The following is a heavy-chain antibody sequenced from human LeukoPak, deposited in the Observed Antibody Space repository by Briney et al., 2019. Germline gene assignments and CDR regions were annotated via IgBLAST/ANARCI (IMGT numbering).Heavy chain of an antibody. Sequence: SETLSLTCTVSGGSINSYYWSWIRQPPGKGPEWIGYIYYSGSTNYNPSLKSRVTISVDTSKNQFSLKLSSVTAADTAVYYCARQGHQIAAVGATTLFDYWGQGTLVTVSS. CDR1: GGSINSYY. J-gene: IGHJ4*02. CDR2: IYYSGST. D-gene: IGHD6-13*01. CDR3: ARQGHQIAAVGATTLFDY. V-gene: IGHV4-59*08.